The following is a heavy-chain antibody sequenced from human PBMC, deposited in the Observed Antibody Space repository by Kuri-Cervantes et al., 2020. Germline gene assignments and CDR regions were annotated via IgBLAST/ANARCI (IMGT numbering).Heavy chain of an antibody. CDR2: IRSKADSYAT. CDR3: TRLYGGPDWYYYYGMDV. J-gene: IGHJ6*02. CDR1: GFTFSGSA. D-gene: IGHD4-23*01. V-gene: IGHV3-73*01. Sequence: GESLKISCAASGFTFSGSAMHWVRQASGKGLEWVGRIRSKADSYATAYAASVKGRFTISRDDSKNTAYLQMNSLKTEDTAVYYCTRLYGGPDWYYYYGMDVWGQGTTVTVSS.